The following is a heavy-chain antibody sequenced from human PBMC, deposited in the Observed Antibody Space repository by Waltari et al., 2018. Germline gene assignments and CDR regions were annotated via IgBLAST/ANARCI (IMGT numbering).Heavy chain of an antibody. D-gene: IGHD2-2*01. CDR1: GYSITSDFY. CDR2: IYHSGDS. V-gene: IGHV4-38-2*02. CDR3: ARDWRHCSSTTCQNAFGI. J-gene: IGHJ3*02. Sequence: QVQLQESGPGLVKPSETLSLTCTISGYSITSDFYWGWIRQPPGKGLEGIGSIYHSGDSYHNPSLRSRVTISLDSSKNHFSLRLISVTATDTATYYCARDWRHCSSTTCQNAFGIWGQGTLVTVSS.